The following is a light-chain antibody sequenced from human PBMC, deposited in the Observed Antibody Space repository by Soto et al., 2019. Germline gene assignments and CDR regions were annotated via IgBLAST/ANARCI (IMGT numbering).Light chain of an antibody. CDR3: QQRSNWPLT. J-gene: IGKJ5*01. CDR2: DAS. CDR1: QSISSY. Sequence: ESVLTQSPPTVCLSPGERAPHSCRASQSISSYLAWYQQKLGQAPRLLIYDASNRATGVPARFSGSGSGTDFTLTISSLEPEDFAVYYCQQRSNWPLTSAQRAGLEI. V-gene: IGKV3-11*01.